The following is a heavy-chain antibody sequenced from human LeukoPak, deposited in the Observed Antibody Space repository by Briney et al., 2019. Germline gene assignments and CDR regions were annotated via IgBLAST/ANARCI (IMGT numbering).Heavy chain of an antibody. D-gene: IGHD3-16*01. Sequence: PGGSLRLSCAASGFTFSSHSMNWVRQAPGKGLEWVSSISSSSSDIYYSDSVKGRFTISRDNSNNTLYLQMNSLRPDDTAVYYCAKGGRWLQDSLDYWGQGTLVTVSS. CDR3: AKGGRWLQDSLDY. V-gene: IGHV3-21*06. CDR1: GFTFSSHS. J-gene: IGHJ4*02. CDR2: ISSSSSDI.